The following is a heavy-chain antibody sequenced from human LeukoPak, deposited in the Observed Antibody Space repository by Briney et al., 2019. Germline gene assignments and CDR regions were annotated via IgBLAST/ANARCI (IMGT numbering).Heavy chain of an antibody. CDR3: ASGYCSGGSCWGYYYYGMDV. D-gene: IGHD2-15*01. V-gene: IGHV4-30-2*01. Sequence: SETLSLTCAVSGGSISSGGYSWRWIRQPPGKGLEWIGYIYHSGSTYYNPSLKSRVTISVDRSKNQFSLKLSSVTAADTAVYYCASGYCSGGSCWGYYYYGMDVWGQGTTVTVSS. J-gene: IGHJ6*02. CDR1: GGSISSGGYS. CDR2: IYHSGST.